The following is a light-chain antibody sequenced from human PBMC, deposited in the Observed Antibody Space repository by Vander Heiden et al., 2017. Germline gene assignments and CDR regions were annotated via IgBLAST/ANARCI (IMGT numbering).Light chain of an antibody. Sequence: QSVLTQPPSVSGAPGQRVTISCTGSSSNIGAGDVVHWYQQLPGTAPNLLIYVNTYRPAGVPDRFSGSKSGTSASLAITGLQAGDEADDDCQSYDSSLSGSNVIFGGGTKVTVL. CDR1: SSNIGAGDV. V-gene: IGLV1-40*01. J-gene: IGLJ2*01. CDR2: VNT. CDR3: QSYDSSLSGSNVI.